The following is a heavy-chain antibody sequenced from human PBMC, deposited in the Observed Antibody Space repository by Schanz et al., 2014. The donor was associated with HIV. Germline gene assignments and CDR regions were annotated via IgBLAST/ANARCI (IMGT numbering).Heavy chain of an antibody. D-gene: IGHD1-26*01. CDR3: AKDMGSGSYETFDN. Sequence: VQLVESGGGVVQPGRSLKLSCAASGFSLSCCGMHWVRQAPGKGLEWVSGISWNSGSIGYADSVKGRFTISRDNAKNSLYLQMNSLRAEDTALYYCAKDMGSGSYETFDNWGQGTMVTVSS. CDR1: GFSLSCCG. CDR2: ISWNSGSI. J-gene: IGHJ3*02. V-gene: IGHV3-9*01.